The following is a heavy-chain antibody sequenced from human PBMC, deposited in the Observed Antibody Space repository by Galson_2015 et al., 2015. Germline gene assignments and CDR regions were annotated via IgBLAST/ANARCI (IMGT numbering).Heavy chain of an antibody. Sequence: SLRLSCAASGFTFSSYAMSWVRQAPGKGLEWVSAISGSGGSTYYADSVKGRFTISRDNSKNTLYLQMNSLRAEDTAVYYCATGRRFDFWSGYYSPSDDYWGQGALVTVSS. D-gene: IGHD3-3*01. J-gene: IGHJ4*02. CDR2: ISGSGGST. CDR3: ATGRRFDFWSGYYSPSDDY. CDR1: GFTFSSYA. V-gene: IGHV3-23*01.